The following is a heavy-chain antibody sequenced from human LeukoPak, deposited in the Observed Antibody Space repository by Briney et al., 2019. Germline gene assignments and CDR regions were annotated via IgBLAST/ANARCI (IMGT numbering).Heavy chain of an antibody. J-gene: IGHJ2*01. CDR3: ATDYYDSSGYYSAWYFDL. Sequence: GGSLRLSCAASGFTFDDYAMHWVRQAPGRGLEWVSGISWNSGSIGYADSVKGRFTISRDNAKNSLYLQMNSLRAEDTALYYCATDYYDSSGYYSAWYFDLWGRGTLVTVSS. V-gene: IGHV3-9*01. CDR1: GFTFDDYA. D-gene: IGHD3-22*01. CDR2: ISWNSGSI.